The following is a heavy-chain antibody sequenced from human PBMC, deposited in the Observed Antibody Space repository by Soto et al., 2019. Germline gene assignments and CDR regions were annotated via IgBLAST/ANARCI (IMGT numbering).Heavy chain of an antibody. Sequence: ASVKVSCKASGYTFTSYGISWVRQAPGQGLEWMGWISAYNGNTNYAQKLQGRVTMTTDTSTSTAYMELRSLRSDDTAVYYCARGRHFGDYPWGIDYCGERILVTVSS. CDR2: ISAYNGNT. V-gene: IGHV1-18*01. CDR3: ARGRHFGDYPWGIDY. CDR1: GYTFTSYG. J-gene: IGHJ4*02. D-gene: IGHD4-17*01.